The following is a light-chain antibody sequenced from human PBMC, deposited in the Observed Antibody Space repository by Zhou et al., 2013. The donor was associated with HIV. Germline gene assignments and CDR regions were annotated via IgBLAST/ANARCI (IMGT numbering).Light chain of an antibody. V-gene: IGKV3-20*01. CDR3: QQYGSSFT. J-gene: IGKJ3*01. CDR2: DTS. CDR1: QSVSSNY. Sequence: PGERATFSCRASQSVSSNYLAWYQQKPGQAPRLLIYDTSSRAPGIPDRFSGSGSGTDFTLTISRLEPEDFAVYYCQQYGSSFTFGPGTKVDIK.